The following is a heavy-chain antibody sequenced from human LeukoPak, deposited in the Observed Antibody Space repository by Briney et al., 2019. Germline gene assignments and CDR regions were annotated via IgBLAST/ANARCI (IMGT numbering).Heavy chain of an antibody. J-gene: IGHJ4*02. CDR1: GFTFSSYG. CDR2: IWYDGSNK. CDR3: ARGYYYDSSGYYYAPFY. D-gene: IGHD3-22*01. Sequence: GGSLRLCCAASGFTFSSYGMHWVRQAPGKGLEWVAVIWYDGSNKYYADSVKGRFTISRDNSKNTLYLQMNSLRAEDTAVYYCARGYYYDSSGYYYAPFYWGQGTLVTVSS. V-gene: IGHV3-33*01.